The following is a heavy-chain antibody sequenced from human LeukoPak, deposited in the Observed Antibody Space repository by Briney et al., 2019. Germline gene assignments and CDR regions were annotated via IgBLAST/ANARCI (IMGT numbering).Heavy chain of an antibody. D-gene: IGHD3-22*01. V-gene: IGHV4-31*03. CDR1: GGSISSGDDY. Sequence: PSETLSLTCTVSGGSISSGDDYWSWLRQYPGKGLEWIGSISYSGSTFYNPSLESRVTISGDTSKSQFSLRLSSVTAADTAVYYCARGLYSGYPYFDYWGQGTLVTVSS. J-gene: IGHJ4*02. CDR3: ARGLYSGYPYFDY. CDR2: ISYSGST.